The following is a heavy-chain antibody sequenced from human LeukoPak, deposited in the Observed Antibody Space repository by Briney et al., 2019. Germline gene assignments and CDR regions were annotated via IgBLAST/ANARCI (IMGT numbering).Heavy chain of an antibody. CDR3: ARANHNDY. J-gene: IGHJ4*02. Sequence: ASVKVSCKASGYTFADYYMHWVRQAPGQGLEWMGWINPNSGATNYAQKFQGRVTVTRDTSIRTAYMELSSLRSDDTAVYYCARANHNDYWGQGTLVTVSS. V-gene: IGHV1-2*02. CDR2: INPNSGAT. CDR1: GYTFADYY. D-gene: IGHD1-14*01.